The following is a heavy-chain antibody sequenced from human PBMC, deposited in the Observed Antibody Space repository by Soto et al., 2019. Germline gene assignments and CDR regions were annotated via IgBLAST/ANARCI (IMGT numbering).Heavy chain of an antibody. Sequence: QVQLQESGPGLVKPSGTLSLTCAVSGGSITNTDWWTWVRQPPGMGLEWVGDISLSGNTNYNPSLEGRAATSLDKSRNQCSLILNSVTAADTAVYYCASRGSSGPFWGQGTLVTVSS. CDR3: ASRGSSGPF. CDR1: GGSITNTDW. V-gene: IGHV4-4*02. J-gene: IGHJ4*02. CDR2: ISLSGNT. D-gene: IGHD3-22*01.